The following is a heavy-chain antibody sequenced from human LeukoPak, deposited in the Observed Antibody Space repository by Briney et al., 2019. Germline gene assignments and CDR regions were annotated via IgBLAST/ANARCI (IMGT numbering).Heavy chain of an antibody. V-gene: IGHV3-23*01. CDR1: GFTFRSYA. Sequence: PGGSLRLSCTASGFTFRSYAMGWVRQAPGKGLDWVSSVSGNGESTNYADSVEGRFTISRDNAKNSLYLQMNSLRAEDTAVYYCARDPYGSGSYYYDYWGQGTLVTVSS. CDR3: ARDPYGSGSYYYDY. J-gene: IGHJ4*02. D-gene: IGHD3-10*01. CDR2: VSGNGEST.